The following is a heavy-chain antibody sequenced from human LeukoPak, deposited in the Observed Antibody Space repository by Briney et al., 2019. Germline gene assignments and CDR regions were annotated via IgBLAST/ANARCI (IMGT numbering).Heavy chain of an antibody. CDR1: GFIFSKYT. CDR2: ITTSSSYI. J-gene: IGHJ4*02. V-gene: IGHV3-21*01. Sequence: GGSLRLSCAASGFIFSKYTMNWVRQAPGKGLEWVSSITTSSSYIYYADSMKGRFTVSRDNAKNSLDLQMNSLRVEDTGTYYCVKVAKYYYGSETYYFFEHWGQGTPVTASS. CDR3: VKVAKYYYGSETYYFFEH. D-gene: IGHD3-10*01.